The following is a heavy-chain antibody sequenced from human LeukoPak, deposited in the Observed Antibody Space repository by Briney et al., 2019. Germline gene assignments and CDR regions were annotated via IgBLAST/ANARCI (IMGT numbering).Heavy chain of an antibody. D-gene: IGHD4-23*01. Sequence: GGSLRLSCAASGFTFSSYWMSWVRQAPGKGLEWVANIKQDGSEKYYVDSVKGRFTISRDNTKNSVYLQMNNLRAEDTAVYYCARVYGGRGGVFDNWGQGTLVTVSS. CDR3: ARVYGGRGGVFDN. J-gene: IGHJ4*02. V-gene: IGHV3-7*01. CDR2: IKQDGSEK. CDR1: GFTFSSYW.